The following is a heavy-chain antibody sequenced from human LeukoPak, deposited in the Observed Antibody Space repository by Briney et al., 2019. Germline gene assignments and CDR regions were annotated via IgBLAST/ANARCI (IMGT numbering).Heavy chain of an antibody. D-gene: IGHD3-22*01. J-gene: IGHJ1*01. CDR2: IYYSGST. CDR1: GGAISSYY. CDR3: ARGVSYYDSSGYYNEYFQH. V-gene: IGHV4-59*08. Sequence: SETLSLTCTVSGGAISSYYWSWIRQPPGKGLEWIGYIYYSGSTNYNPSLKSRVTISVDTSKNQFSLKLSSVTAADTAVYYCARGVSYYDSSGYYNEYFQHWGQGTLVTVSS.